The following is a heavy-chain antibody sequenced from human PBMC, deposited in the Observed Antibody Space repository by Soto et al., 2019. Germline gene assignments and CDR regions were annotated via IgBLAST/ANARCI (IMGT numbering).Heavy chain of an antibody. J-gene: IGHJ4*02. D-gene: IGHD6-19*01. CDR3: ARGPAVAGSPAD. CDR2: ISSSSSTI. V-gene: IGHV3-48*01. CDR1: GFTFSSYS. Sequence: EVQLVESGGGLVQPGGSLRLSCAASGFTFSSYSMNWVRQAPGKGLEWVSYISSSSSTIYYADSVKGRFTISRDNAKNSLYLQMNSLRAEDTAVYYCARGPAVAGSPADWGQGPLVTVSS.